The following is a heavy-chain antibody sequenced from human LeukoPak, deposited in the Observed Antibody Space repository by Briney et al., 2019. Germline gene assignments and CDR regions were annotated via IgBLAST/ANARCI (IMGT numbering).Heavy chain of an antibody. CDR2: ISAYNGNT. V-gene: IGHV1-18*01. D-gene: IGHD3-3*01. J-gene: IGHJ4*02. Sequence: VASVKVSCKASGYTFTSYGISWVRQAPGQGLEWMGWISAYNGNTNYAQKLQGRVTMTTDTSTSTAYMELRSLRSDDTAVYYCAREDDFWSGYPLGDWGQGTLVTVSS. CDR1: GYTFTSYG. CDR3: AREDDFWSGYPLGD.